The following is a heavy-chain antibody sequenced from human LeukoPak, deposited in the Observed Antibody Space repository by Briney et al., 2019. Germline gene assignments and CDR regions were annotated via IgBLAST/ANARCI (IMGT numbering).Heavy chain of an antibody. CDR3: AKRGIVIRAVIIVGFHKEAYYFDY. Sequence: GGSLRLSCAASGFTFGSYAMSWVRQAPGKGLGWVSAITGGGGRTYYADSVKGRFTISRDNSKNTLYLQMNSLRAEDTAVYFCAKRGIVIRAVIIVGFHKEAYYFDYWGQGALVTVSS. V-gene: IGHV3-23*01. D-gene: IGHD3-10*01. J-gene: IGHJ4*02. CDR2: ITGGGGRT. CDR1: GFTFGSYA.